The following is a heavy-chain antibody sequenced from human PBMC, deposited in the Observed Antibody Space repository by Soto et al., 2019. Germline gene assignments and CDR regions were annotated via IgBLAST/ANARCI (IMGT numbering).Heavy chain of an antibody. D-gene: IGHD3-16*01. CDR2: INGYNGKT. CDR3: ARMGDVPYYYYGMDV. Sequence: ASVKVSCKASGGTFSSYAISWVRQAPGQGLEWMGWINGYNGKTNHAQKLQGRVTISTDTSTSTAYMELRSLRSDDTAVYYCARMGDVPYYYYGMDVWGQGTTVTVSS. V-gene: IGHV1-18*01. J-gene: IGHJ6*02. CDR1: GGTFSSYA.